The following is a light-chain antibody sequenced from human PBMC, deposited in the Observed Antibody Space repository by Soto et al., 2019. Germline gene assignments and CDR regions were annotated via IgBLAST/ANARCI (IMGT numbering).Light chain of an antibody. V-gene: IGKV3-11*01. CDR3: QQRSNWPPLN. Sequence: EIVLTQSPATLSLSPGERATLSCRASQSVSSYVAWYQQKPGQAPRLLIYDASNRATGIPARFSGSGSGTDFTLTISSLEPEDFAVYYCQQRSNWPPLNFGQGTKLEIK. CDR1: QSVSSY. CDR2: DAS. J-gene: IGKJ2*01.